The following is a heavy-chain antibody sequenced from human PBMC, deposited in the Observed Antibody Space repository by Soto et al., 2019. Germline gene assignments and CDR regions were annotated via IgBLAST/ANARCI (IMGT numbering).Heavy chain of an antibody. Sequence: AASMKISWKHSGYSFTSYWISWVRQIPGKSLEWRGRIGPSDSYTNYSPSFQGQVTISADKSISTAYRQWSSLKASDTAMYYCAREGKQLVYYYYYGMDVWGQGTTVTVSS. J-gene: IGHJ6*02. D-gene: IGHD6-6*01. CDR3: AREGKQLVYYYYYGMDV. V-gene: IGHV5-10-1*04. CDR2: IGPSDSYT. CDR1: GYSFTSYW.